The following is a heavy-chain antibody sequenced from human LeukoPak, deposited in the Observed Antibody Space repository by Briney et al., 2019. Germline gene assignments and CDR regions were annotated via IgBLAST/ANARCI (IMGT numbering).Heavy chain of an antibody. V-gene: IGHV3-7*01. D-gene: IGHD3-16*01. Sequence: PGGSLRLSCAVSGFTFSSNWMTWVRQAPGRGLECVAIIKQDGSEEYYLESVKGRFTLSRDNAKKSLSLQMDSLRVEDTAVYYCARLNTGGRLGPPYWGQGTLVIVSS. J-gene: IGHJ4*02. CDR3: ARLNTGGRLGPPY. CDR2: IKQDGSEE. CDR1: GFTFSSNW.